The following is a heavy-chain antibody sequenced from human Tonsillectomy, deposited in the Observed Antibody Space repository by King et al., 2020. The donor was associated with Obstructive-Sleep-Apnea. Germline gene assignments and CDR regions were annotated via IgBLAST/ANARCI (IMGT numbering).Heavy chain of an antibody. CDR3: ARIGLMWELLGQLDD. V-gene: IGHV3-30*04. CDR1: GFTFSSYA. Sequence: VQLVESGGGVVQPGRSLRLSCAASGFTFSSYAMHWVRQAPGKGLEWVAVISYDGSKKYYADSVKGRFTISRDNSKNTLYLQMNSLRAEDTAVYYCARIGLMWELLGQLDDWGQGTLVTVSS. J-gene: IGHJ4*02. CDR2: ISYDGSKK. D-gene: IGHD1-26*01.